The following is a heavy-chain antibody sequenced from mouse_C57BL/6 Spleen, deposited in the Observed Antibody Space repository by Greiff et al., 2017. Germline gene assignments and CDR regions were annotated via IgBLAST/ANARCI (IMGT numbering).Heavy chain of an antibody. CDR1: GFTFSSYA. J-gene: IGHJ2*01. CDR3: AREGDGYGYFDY. Sequence: DVKLVESGGGLVKPGGSLKLSCAASGFTFSSYAMSWVRQTPEKRLEWVATISDGGSYTNYPDNVKGRFTISRDNAKNNLYLQMSHLKSEDTAMYYCAREGDGYGYFDYWGQGTTLTVSS. D-gene: IGHD2-3*01. CDR2: ISDGGSYT. V-gene: IGHV5-4*01.